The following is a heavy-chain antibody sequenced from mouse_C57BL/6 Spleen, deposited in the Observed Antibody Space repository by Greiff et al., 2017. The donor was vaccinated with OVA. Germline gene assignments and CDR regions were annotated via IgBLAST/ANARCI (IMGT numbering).Heavy chain of an antibody. CDR3: ARNWGDYGSSLDY. Sequence: QVRLKESGPGLVQPSQSLSITCTVSGFSLTSYGVHWVRQSPGKGLEWLGVIWSGGSTDYNAAFISRLSISKDNSKSQVFFKMNSLQADDTAIYYCARNWGDYGSSLDYWGQGTTLTVSS. J-gene: IGHJ2*01. CDR2: IWSGGST. V-gene: IGHV2-2*01. D-gene: IGHD1-1*01. CDR1: GFSLTSYG.